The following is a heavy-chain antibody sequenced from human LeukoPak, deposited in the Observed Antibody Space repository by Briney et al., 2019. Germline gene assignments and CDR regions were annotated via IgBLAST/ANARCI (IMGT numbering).Heavy chain of an antibody. CDR3: ARGEVGVVPNGNLFDY. CDR2: ISYDGSNK. Sequence: QPGRSLRLSCAAFGFTFSSYARHWVRQAPGKGLEWMAVISYDGSNKYYADSVKGRFTISRDNSKNTLYLQMNSLRAEDTAVYYCARGEVGVVPNGNLFDYWGQGILVTVSS. CDR1: GFTFSSYA. V-gene: IGHV3-30-3*01. J-gene: IGHJ4*02. D-gene: IGHD3-3*01.